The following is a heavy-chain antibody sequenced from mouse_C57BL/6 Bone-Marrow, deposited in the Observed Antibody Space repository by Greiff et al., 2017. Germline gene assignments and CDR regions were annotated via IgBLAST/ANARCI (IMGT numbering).Heavy chain of an antibody. CDR3: ARDEGLRPLYYYAMDY. CDR2: ISNGGGST. CDR1: GFTFSDYY. Sequence: EVKLVESGGGLVQPGGSLKLSCAASGFTFSDYYMYWVRQTPEKRLEWVAYISNGGGSTYYPDTVKGRFTISRDNAKNTLYLQMSRLKSEDTAMYYCARDEGLRPLYYYAMDYWGQGTSVTVSS. D-gene: IGHD2-2*01. J-gene: IGHJ4*01. V-gene: IGHV5-12*01.